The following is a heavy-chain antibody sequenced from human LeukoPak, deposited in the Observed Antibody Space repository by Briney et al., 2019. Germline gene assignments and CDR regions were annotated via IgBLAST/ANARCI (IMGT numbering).Heavy chain of an antibody. V-gene: IGHV4-4*02. CDR2: IYHSGST. J-gene: IGHJ6*02. Sequence: PSETLSLTCAVSGGSISSSNWWSWVRQPPGKGLEWIGEIYHSGSTNYNPSLKSRVTISVDKSKNQFSLKLSSVTAADTAVYYCARDFNPITIFGVVTRPYYYYGMDVWGQGTTVTVSS. CDR1: GGSISSSNW. CDR3: ARDFNPITIFGVVTRPYYYYGMDV. D-gene: IGHD3-3*01.